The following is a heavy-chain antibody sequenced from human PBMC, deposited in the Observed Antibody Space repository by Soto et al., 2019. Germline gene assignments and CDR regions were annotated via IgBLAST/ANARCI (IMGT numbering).Heavy chain of an antibody. CDR3: ARGRDYDFWSGYYSPDAFDI. V-gene: IGHV4-34*01. CDR1: GGSFSGYY. D-gene: IGHD3-3*01. CDR2: INHSGST. Sequence: SETLSLTCAVYGGSFSGYYWSWIRQPPGKGLEWIGEINHSGSTNYNPSLKSRVTISVDTSKNQFSLKLSSVTAADTAVYYCARGRDYDFWSGYYSPDAFDIWGQGTMVTVSS. J-gene: IGHJ3*02.